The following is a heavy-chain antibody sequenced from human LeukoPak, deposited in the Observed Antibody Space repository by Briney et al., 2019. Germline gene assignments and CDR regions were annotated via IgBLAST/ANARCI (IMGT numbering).Heavy chain of an antibody. V-gene: IGHV4-59*01. CDR2: IYYSGST. CDR3: ARVPTGRDGWYFDL. J-gene: IGHJ2*01. Sequence: PSETLSLTCTVSGGSISSYYWSWIRQPPGKGLEWIGYIYYSGSTNYNPSLKSRVTISVDTSKNQFSLKLSSVTAADTAVYYCARVPTGRDGWYFDLWGRGTLVTVSS. CDR1: GGSISSYY.